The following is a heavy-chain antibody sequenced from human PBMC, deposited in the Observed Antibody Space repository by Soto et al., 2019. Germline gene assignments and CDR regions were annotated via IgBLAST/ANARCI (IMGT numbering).Heavy chain of an antibody. CDR2: IYHSGST. CDR1: GYSISSGYY. Sequence: TSETLSLTCAVSGYSISSGYYWGWIRQPPGKGLEWIGSIYHSGSTYYNPSLKSRVTISVDTSKNQFSLKLSSVTAADTAVYYCARGLVGAIATTWFDPWGQGTLVTVS. V-gene: IGHV4-38-2*01. D-gene: IGHD1-26*01. J-gene: IGHJ5*02. CDR3: ARGLVGAIATTWFDP.